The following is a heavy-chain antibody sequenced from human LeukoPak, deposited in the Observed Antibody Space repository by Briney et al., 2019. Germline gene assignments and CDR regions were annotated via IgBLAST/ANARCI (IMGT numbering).Heavy chain of an antibody. Sequence: GGSLRLSCVGSGYTFTTYGMSWVRQAPGKGLEWVSGLDNNGDNTYYADSVKGRFTISRDNSKNTLYLQMNSLRAEDTAVYYCAREGSWYFDLWGRGTLVTVSS. J-gene: IGHJ2*01. CDR2: LDNNGDNT. CDR1: GYTFTTYG. CDR3: AREGSWYFDL. V-gene: IGHV3-23*01.